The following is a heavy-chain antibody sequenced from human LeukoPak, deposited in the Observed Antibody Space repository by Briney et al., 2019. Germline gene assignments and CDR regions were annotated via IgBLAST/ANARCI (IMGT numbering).Heavy chain of an antibody. Sequence: GGSLRLSCSASGFTFSTYSMNWVRQAPGKGLEWVSFLRSRSTTIYYADSVKGRFTISRDNAKNSLYLQMNSLRAEDTAVYYCARGYCSGGTCYLPGYWGQGTLVTVSS. CDR1: GFTFSTYS. V-gene: IGHV3-48*04. CDR3: ARGYCSGGTCYLPGY. CDR2: LRSRSTTI. J-gene: IGHJ4*02. D-gene: IGHD2-15*01.